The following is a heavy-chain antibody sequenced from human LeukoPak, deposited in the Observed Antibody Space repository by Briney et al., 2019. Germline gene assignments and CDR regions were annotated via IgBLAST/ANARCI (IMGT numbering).Heavy chain of an antibody. Sequence: SETLSLTCTVSGGSIRSYYWSWIRQPPGKGLEWIGYIYDSGSTNYNPSLKSRVTISVDTSKNQFSLKLGSVTAADTAVYYCATSHRITKVDVWGQGTTVTVSS. CDR3: ATSHRITKVDV. J-gene: IGHJ6*02. CDR2: IYDSGST. CDR1: GGSIRSYY. V-gene: IGHV4-59*08.